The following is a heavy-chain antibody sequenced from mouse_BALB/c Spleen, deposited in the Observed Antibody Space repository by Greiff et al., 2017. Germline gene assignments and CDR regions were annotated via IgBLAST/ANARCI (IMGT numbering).Heavy chain of an antibody. J-gene: IGHJ3*01. Sequence: DVHLVESGGGLVKPGGSLKLSCAASGFAFSSYDMSWVRQTPEKRLEWVAYISSGGGSTYYPDTVKGRFTISRDNAKNTLYLQMSSLKSEDTAMYYCARHMGYDYDGGFAYWGQGTLVTVSA. CDR2: ISSGGGST. V-gene: IGHV5-12-1*01. D-gene: IGHD2-4*01. CDR1: GFAFSSYD. CDR3: ARHMGYDYDGGFAY.